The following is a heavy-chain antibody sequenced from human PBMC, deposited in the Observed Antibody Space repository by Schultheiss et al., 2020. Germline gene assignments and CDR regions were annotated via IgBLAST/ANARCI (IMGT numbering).Heavy chain of an antibody. D-gene: IGHD3-16*02. V-gene: IGHV3-74*01. CDR2: INSDGSST. Sequence: GGSLRLSCAASGFTFSSYWMHWVRQAPGKVLVWVSRINSDGSSTSYADSVKGRFTISRDNSKNTLYLQMNSLRAEDTAVYYCARGRRGSPKYYDYVWGSYRPHYFDYWGQGSLVTVSS. CDR1: GFTFSSYW. CDR3: ARGRRGSPKYYDYVWGSYRPHYFDY. J-gene: IGHJ4*02.